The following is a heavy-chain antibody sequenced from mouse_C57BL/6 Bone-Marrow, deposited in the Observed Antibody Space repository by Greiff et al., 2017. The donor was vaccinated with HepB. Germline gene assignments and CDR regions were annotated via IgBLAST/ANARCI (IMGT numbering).Heavy chain of an antibody. Sequence: EVHLVESGGGLVQPGESLKLSCESNEYEYPSHDMSWVRKTPEKRLELVAAINSDGGSTYYPDTMERRFIISRDNTKKTLYLQMSSLRSEDTALYYCARDGYDGRDFDYWGQGTTLTVSS. V-gene: IGHV5-2*01. D-gene: IGHD2-2*01. CDR2: INSDGGST. J-gene: IGHJ2*01. CDR3: ARDGYDGRDFDY. CDR1: EYEYPSHD.